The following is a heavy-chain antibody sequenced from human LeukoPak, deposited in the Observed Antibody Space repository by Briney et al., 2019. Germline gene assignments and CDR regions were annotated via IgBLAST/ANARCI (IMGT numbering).Heavy chain of an antibody. J-gene: IGHJ4*02. CDR2: ISSSSSYI. D-gene: IGHD2-15*01. V-gene: IGHV3-21*01. Sequence: GGSLRLSCAASGFTFSSYSMNWVRQAPGKGLEWVSSISSSSSYIYYADSVKGRFTISRDNAKNSLYLQMNCLRAEDTAVYYCARDKAATPPFDYWGQGTLVTVSS. CDR3: ARDKAATPPFDY. CDR1: GFTFSSYS.